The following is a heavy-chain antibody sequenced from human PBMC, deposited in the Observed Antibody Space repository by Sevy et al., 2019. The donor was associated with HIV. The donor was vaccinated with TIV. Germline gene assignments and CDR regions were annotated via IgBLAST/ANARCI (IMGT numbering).Heavy chain of an antibody. V-gene: IGHV3-7*01. D-gene: IGHD2-15*01. CDR3: AREGAGGFDY. J-gene: IGHJ4*02. CDR2: IKQDGSKN. CDR1: GFTFSGYW. Sequence: GGSLRLSCAASGFTFSGYWMSWVRQAPGKGLQWVANIKQDGSKNEFVDSVKGRFTISRDNPKNSLYLQMNSLRAEDTAVYYYAREGAGGFDYWGQGTLVTVSS.